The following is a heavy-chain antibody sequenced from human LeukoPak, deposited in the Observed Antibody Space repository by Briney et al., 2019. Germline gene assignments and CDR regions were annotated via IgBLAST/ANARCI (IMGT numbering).Heavy chain of an antibody. CDR3: ARVSTVNPY. D-gene: IGHD1-14*01. Sequence: PGGSLRLSCAASGFTFSSYSMNWVRQAPGKGLKWVSYISSSSSTIYYADSVKGRFTISRDNAKNSLYLQMNSLRAEDTAVYYCARVSTVNPYWGQGTLVTVSS. CDR1: GFTFSSYS. J-gene: IGHJ4*02. V-gene: IGHV3-48*04. CDR2: ISSSSSTI.